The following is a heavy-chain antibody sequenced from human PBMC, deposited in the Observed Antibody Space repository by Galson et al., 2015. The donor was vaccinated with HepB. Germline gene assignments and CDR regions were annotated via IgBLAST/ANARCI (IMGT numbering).Heavy chain of an antibody. CDR3: ARQDHYDSSGYYRDY. CDR1: GYSFTSYW. CDR2: IDPSDSYT. J-gene: IGHJ4*02. Sequence: QSGAEVKRPGESLRISCKGSGYSFTSYWISWVRQMPGKGLEWMGRIDPSDSYTNYSPSFQGHVTISADKSISTAYLQWSSLKASDTAMYYCARQDHYDSSGYYRDYWGQGTLVTVSS. D-gene: IGHD3-22*01. V-gene: IGHV5-10-1*01.